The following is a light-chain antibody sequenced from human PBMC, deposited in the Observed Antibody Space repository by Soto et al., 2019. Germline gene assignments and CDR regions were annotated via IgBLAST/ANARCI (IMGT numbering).Light chain of an antibody. CDR3: QQRSNWPQT. CDR1: QSVSSNY. CDR2: ESS. V-gene: IGKV3-11*01. J-gene: IGKJ1*01. Sequence: ENVLTQSPGTLSLSPGERATLSCRASQSVSSNYLAWYQQKPGQAPRLLIYESSNRATGIAARFSGSGSGTDFTLTISSLEPEDFAVYYCQQRSNWPQTFGQGTKVDIK.